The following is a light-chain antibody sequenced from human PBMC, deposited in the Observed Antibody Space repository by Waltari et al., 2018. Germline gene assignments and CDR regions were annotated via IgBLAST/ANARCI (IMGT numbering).Light chain of an antibody. CDR2: DTS. CDR3: QQGSILPLT. V-gene: IGKV3-11*01. J-gene: IGKJ4*01. CDR1: QSVVNY. Sequence: VLTHSPATLSLSARARATLPCRASQSVVNYLAWYQQKRGQAPRLLIYDTSKRATGIPARFSGSGSGTDFTLTISNLEADDFALYYCQQGSILPLTFGGGTKVEIK.